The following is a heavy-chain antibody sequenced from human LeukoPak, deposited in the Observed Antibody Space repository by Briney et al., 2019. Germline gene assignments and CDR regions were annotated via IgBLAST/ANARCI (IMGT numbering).Heavy chain of an antibody. Sequence: GGSLRLSCAASGFTFSSYAMHWVRQAPGKGLEWVAVISYDGSNKYYADSVKGRFTISRDNSKNTLYLQMNSLRAEDTAVYYCARGSRIAAAGTSFDCWGQGTLVTVSS. J-gene: IGHJ4*02. CDR2: ISYDGSNK. D-gene: IGHD6-13*01. CDR1: GFTFSSYA. CDR3: ARGSRIAAAGTSFDC. V-gene: IGHV3-30-3*01.